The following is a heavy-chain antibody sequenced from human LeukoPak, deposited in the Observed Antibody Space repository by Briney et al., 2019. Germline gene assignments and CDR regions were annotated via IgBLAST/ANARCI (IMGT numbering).Heavy chain of an antibody. CDR2: ISYSGST. V-gene: IGHV4-39*07. CDR3: ARVGLGMFRNAFDI. Sequence: SETLSLTCTVSGGSITSTSYYWGWIRQPPGEGLEWIGSISYSGSTSYNPSLKSRVTISVDTSKNQFSLKLSSVTAADTAVYYCARVGLGMFRNAFDIWGQGTMVTVSS. CDR1: GGSITSTSYY. J-gene: IGHJ3*02. D-gene: IGHD7-27*01.